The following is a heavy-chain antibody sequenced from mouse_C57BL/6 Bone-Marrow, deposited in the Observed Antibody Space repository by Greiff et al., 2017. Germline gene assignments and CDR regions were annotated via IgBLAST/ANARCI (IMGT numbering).Heavy chain of an antibody. J-gene: IGHJ3*01. V-gene: IGHV5-4*03. D-gene: IGHD2-10*02. CDR1: GFTFSSYA. CDR3: AGYSLITVAWVAY. Sequence: EVKVVESGGGLVKPGGSLKLSCAASGFTFSSYAMSWVRQTPEKRLEWVATISDGGSYTYYPDNVKGRFTISRDNAKNNLYLPMSHLKSEDTAMYYCAGYSLITVAWVAYWGQGTLVTVSA. CDR2: ISDGGSYT.